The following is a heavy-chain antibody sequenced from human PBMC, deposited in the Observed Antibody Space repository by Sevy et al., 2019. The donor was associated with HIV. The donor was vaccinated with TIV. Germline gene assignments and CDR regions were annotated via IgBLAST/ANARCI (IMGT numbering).Heavy chain of an antibody. V-gene: IGHV3-43D*04. Sequence: GGSLRLSCAASGFTFDDYAMHWVRQAPGKGLEWVSLISWDGGSTYYADSVKGRFTISRDNSKNSLYLQMNSLRAEDTALYYCAKISNYYDSSLDAFDIWGQGTMVTVSS. CDR3: AKISNYYDSSLDAFDI. D-gene: IGHD3-22*01. CDR2: ISWDGGST. J-gene: IGHJ3*02. CDR1: GFTFDDYA.